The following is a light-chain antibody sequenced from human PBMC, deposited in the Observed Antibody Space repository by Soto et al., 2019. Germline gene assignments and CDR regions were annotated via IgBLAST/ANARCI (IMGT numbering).Light chain of an antibody. J-gene: IGKJ1*01. Sequence: EVVLTQSPGTLSLSPGERATLSCRASQSITSTYLAWYQQRPGQSRRLLIYAAYSRVTGIPDRFSGSGSGTDFTLTISRLEPEDFAVYYCQQYGTSPLTFGQGTKVEIK. CDR1: QSITSTY. CDR2: AAY. CDR3: QQYGTSPLT. V-gene: IGKV3-20*01.